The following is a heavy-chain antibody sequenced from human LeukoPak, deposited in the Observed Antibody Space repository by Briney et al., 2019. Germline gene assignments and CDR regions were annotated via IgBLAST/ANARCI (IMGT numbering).Heavy chain of an antibody. CDR1: GFTFSSYA. V-gene: IGHV3-23*01. Sequence: SGGSLRLSCAASGFTFSSYAMSWVRQAPGKGLEWVSAISGSGGSTYYADSVKGRFTISRDNSKNTLYLQMNSLRAEDTAVYYCAREGEGELLGDAFDIWGQGTMVTVSS. CDR2: ISGSGGST. J-gene: IGHJ3*02. D-gene: IGHD1-26*01. CDR3: AREGEGELLGDAFDI.